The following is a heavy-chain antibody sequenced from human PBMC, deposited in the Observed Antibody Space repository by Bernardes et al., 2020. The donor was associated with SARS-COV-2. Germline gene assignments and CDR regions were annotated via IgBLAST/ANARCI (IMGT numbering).Heavy chain of an antibody. Sequence: GGSLRLSCAASGFTFSSYAMGWVRQTPGKGLEWVSGLSGSGDSTYYADSVKGRFTISRDNSKNMLYLQLNSLRVEDTAVFYCAKESRYSSPSGIDFWGQGTLVTVSS. CDR1: GFTFSSYA. CDR2: LSGSGDST. V-gene: IGHV3-23*01. CDR3: AKESRYSSPSGIDF. J-gene: IGHJ4*02. D-gene: IGHD6-6*01.